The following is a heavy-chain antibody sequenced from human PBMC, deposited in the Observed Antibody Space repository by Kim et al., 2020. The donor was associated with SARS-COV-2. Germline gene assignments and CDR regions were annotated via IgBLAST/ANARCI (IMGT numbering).Heavy chain of an antibody. Sequence: RYSPSFHGQVTISADNSISTAYLQWSRLKGSDTAMYYCARSVGFGGGFDTWGQGTLVTVSS. CDR3: ARSVGFGGGFDT. J-gene: IGHJ5*02. V-gene: IGHV5-51*01. D-gene: IGHD3-10*01.